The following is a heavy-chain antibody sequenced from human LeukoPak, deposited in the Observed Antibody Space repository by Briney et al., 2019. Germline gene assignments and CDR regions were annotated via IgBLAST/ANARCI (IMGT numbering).Heavy chain of an antibody. D-gene: IGHD2/OR15-2a*01. CDR2: ISGSGTIM. CDR1: GFTFSSYE. CDR3: ARAPFYPYGVY. Sequence: PGGSLRLSCAASGFTFSSYERNWVRQAPGEGLEWVSYISGSGTIMYYADSVKVRFTISRGNAKNSLYRKMNTLRAEDTAVYYCARAPFYPYGVYWGQGTLVTVSS. J-gene: IGHJ4*02. V-gene: IGHV3-48*03.